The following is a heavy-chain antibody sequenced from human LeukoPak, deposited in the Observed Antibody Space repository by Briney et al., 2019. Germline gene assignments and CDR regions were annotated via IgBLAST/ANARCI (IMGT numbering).Heavy chain of an antibody. Sequence: GGSLRLSCAASGFTFSSYGMHWVRQAPGKGLEWVAVIWYDGSNKYYADSVKGRFTISRDNSKNTLYLQMNSLRAEDTAVYYWARGRGGSWYGPGYWGQGTLVTVSS. CDR3: ARGRGGSWYGPGY. D-gene: IGHD6-13*01. J-gene: IGHJ4*02. V-gene: IGHV3-33*01. CDR1: GFTFSSYG. CDR2: IWYDGSNK.